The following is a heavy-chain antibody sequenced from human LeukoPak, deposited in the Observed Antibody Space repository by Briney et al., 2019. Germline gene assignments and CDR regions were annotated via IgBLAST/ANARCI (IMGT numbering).Heavy chain of an antibody. D-gene: IGHD3-9*01. V-gene: IGHV1-18*01. CDR3: ARDRRDILTGPQSSDAFDI. J-gene: IGHJ3*02. Sequence: GASVKVSCKASGYTFTSYGISWVRQAPGQGLEWMGWISVYNGNTNYAQKLQGRVTLTTDTSTSTAYVELRSLRSDDTAVYYCARDRRDILTGPQSSDAFDIWGQGTMVTVSS. CDR1: GYTFTSYG. CDR2: ISVYNGNT.